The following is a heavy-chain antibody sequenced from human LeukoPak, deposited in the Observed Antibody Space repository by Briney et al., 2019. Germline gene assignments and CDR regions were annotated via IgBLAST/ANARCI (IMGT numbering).Heavy chain of an antibody. CDR2: INHSGST. CDR1: GGSYSGYY. CDR3: ARGPYQNYDDSSGSPVAD. Sequence: PSETLSLTCAVYGGSYSGYYCSWIRQPPGKGLEWIGEINHSGSTNYNPSLKSRVTISVDTSKNQFSLKLSSVTAADTAVYYCARGPYQNYDDSSGSPVADWGQGTLVTVSS. V-gene: IGHV4-34*01. D-gene: IGHD3-22*01. J-gene: IGHJ4*02.